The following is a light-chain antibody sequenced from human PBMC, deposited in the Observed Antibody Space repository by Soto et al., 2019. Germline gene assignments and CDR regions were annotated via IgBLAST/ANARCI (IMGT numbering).Light chain of an antibody. CDR1: SSDVGGYNY. CDR3: SSYTSTNTWV. V-gene: IGLV2-14*01. J-gene: IGLJ3*02. CDR2: EVS. Sequence: QSALTQPASVSGSPGQSITISCTGTSSDVGGYNYVSWYQQHPGKAPKFLIYEVSNRPSGVSNRFSGSKPGNTASLTISGLQAEDEADYYCSSYTSTNTWVFGGGTKLTVL.